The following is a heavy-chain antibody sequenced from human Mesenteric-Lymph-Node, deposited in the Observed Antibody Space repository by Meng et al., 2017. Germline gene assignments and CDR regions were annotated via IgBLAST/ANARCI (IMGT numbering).Heavy chain of an antibody. V-gene: IGHV4-34*01. D-gene: IGHD6-13*01. Sequence: SETLSLTCTVSGGSISSYYWSWIRQPPGKGLEWIGEINHSGSTNYNPSLKSRVTISVDTSKNQFSLKLSSVTAEDTAVYYCARDLQGIAAAAPGDYWGQGTLVTVSS. CDR2: INHSGST. CDR3: ARDLQGIAAAAPGDY. CDR1: GGSISSYY. J-gene: IGHJ4*02.